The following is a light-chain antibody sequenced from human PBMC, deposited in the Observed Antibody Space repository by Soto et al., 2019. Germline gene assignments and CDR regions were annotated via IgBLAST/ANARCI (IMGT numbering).Light chain of an antibody. V-gene: IGKV1-5*03. Sequence: DIQLTQSPSTLSASVGDRVTITCRATQSISSLLAWYQQKPGKAPRLLIYKASSLESGVPARFSGGGSETEFNLTISSLQPDDFATYYCQQYKSYPVTFGPGNKVDI. J-gene: IGKJ3*01. CDR3: QQYKSYPVT. CDR1: QSISSL. CDR2: KAS.